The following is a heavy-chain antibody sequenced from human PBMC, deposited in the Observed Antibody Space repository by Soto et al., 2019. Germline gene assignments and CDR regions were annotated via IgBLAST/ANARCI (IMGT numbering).Heavy chain of an antibody. D-gene: IGHD3-10*01. V-gene: IGHV3-13*01. J-gene: IGHJ3*02. CDR1: GFTFSSYD. Sequence: GGSLRLSCAASGFTFSSYDMHWVRQATGKGLEWVSAIDTAGDTYYPGSVKGRFTISRENAKNSLYLQMNSLRAEDTAVYYCARGFGSGSYYSGDAFDIWGQGTMVTVSS. CDR2: IDTAGDT. CDR3: ARGFGSGSYYSGDAFDI.